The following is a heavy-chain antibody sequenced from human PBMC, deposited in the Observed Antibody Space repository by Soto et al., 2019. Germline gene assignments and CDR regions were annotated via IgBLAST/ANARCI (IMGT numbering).Heavy chain of an antibody. CDR2: IYYSGST. CDR1: GGSISSGGYY. CDR3: ARVVYYDFWSGYKTPSSYYFDY. D-gene: IGHD3-3*01. V-gene: IGHV4-31*03. J-gene: IGHJ4*02. Sequence: SETLSLTCTVSGGSISSGGYYWSWIRQHPGKGLEWIGYIYYSGSTYYNPSLKSRVTISVDTSKNQFSLKLSSVTAADTAVYYCARVVYYDFWSGYKTPSSYYFDYWGQGTLVTVSS.